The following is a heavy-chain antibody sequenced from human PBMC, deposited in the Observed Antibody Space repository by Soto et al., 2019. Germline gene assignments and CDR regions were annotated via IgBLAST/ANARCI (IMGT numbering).Heavy chain of an antibody. CDR3: ATAKTYNDFWSDYYPY. D-gene: IGHD3-3*01. CDR1: GFTFSSYA. J-gene: IGHJ4*02. Sequence: GGSLRLSCAASGFTFSSYAMSWVRQAPGKGLEWVSAISGSGGSTYYPDSVKGRFTISRDNSKNTLYLQMNSLRAEDTAVYYCATAKTYNDFWSDYYPYWGQGTLVTVS. CDR2: ISGSGGST. V-gene: IGHV3-23*01.